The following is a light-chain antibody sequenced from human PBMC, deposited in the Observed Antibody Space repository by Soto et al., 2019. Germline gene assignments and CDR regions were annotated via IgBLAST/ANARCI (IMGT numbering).Light chain of an antibody. CDR1: QSINRG. V-gene: IGKV1-5*03. CDR3: QKYDSYTWT. CDR2: MAF. J-gene: IGKJ1*01. Sequence: DIQMTQSPSTLSASVGDRATITCGAIQSINRGLAWYQHKPGKAPKFLIYMAFILERGVPSRFSGTGSGTEFTLTISSLQPDDVATYFCQKYDSYTWTFGQGTKVEI.